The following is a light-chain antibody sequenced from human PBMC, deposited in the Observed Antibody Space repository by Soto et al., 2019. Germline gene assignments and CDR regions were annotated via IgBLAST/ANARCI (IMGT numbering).Light chain of an antibody. CDR1: QGISSY. V-gene: IGKV1D-8*01. CDR3: QQYYSFPLT. CDR2: AAS. Sequence: LRSAATGERFTSRSLMSQGISSYLAWYQQKPGKAPELLIYAASTLQSGVPSRFSGSGSGTDFTLTISCLQSEDFATYYCQQYYSFPLTFGGGTKVDI. J-gene: IGKJ4*01.